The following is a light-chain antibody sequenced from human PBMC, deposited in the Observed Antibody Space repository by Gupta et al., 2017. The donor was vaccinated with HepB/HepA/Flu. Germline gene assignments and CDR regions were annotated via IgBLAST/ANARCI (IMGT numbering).Light chain of an antibody. Sequence: QSALTQPASVSGSPGQSITISCTGTSSDIGNYNYVSWYQQHPGKAPKLMIYDVSNRPSGVANRFSGSKSGNTASLTITGLQAEEEADYYCKSYTDNSDYVVFGGGTKLTVL. CDR2: DVS. J-gene: IGLJ3*02. V-gene: IGLV2-14*03. CDR1: SSDIGNYNY. CDR3: KSYTDNSDYVV.